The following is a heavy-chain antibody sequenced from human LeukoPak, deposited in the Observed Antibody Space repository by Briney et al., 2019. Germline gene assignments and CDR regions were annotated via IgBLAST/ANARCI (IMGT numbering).Heavy chain of an antibody. CDR3: AKSYSGYESKPDY. CDR1: EFTFSSYA. D-gene: IGHD5-12*01. CDR2: ISYDGSNK. J-gene: IGHJ4*02. V-gene: IGHV3-30-3*02. Sequence: GGSLRLSCAASEFTFSSYAMHWVRQAPGKGLEWVAVISYDGSNKYFADSVKGRFTISRDNSKNTLYLQMNSLRAEDTAVYYCAKSYSGYESKPDYWGQGTLVTVSS.